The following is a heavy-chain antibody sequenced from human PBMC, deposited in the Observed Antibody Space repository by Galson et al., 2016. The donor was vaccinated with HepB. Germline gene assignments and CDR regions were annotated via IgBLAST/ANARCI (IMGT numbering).Heavy chain of an antibody. J-gene: IGHJ4*02. CDR1: RFIFSDYW. CDR2: IKQDGSEK. D-gene: IGHD6-13*01. CDR3: AREGWYSASWYVY. V-gene: IGHV3-7*01. Sequence: SLRLSCAASRFIFSDYWMSWVRQAPGKGLEWVANIKQDGSEKYFVDSVKGRFTISRDNAKSSLYLQMNSLRAEDTAVYYCAREGWYSASWYVYWGQGTLVTVSS.